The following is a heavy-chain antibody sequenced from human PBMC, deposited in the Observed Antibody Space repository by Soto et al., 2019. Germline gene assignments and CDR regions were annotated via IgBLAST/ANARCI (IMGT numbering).Heavy chain of an antibody. V-gene: IGHV3-21*01. J-gene: IGHJ4*02. CDR2: ISSSSSYI. CDR1: GFTFSSYS. CDR3: ARALIPYAAAGNFDY. Sequence: PGGSLRLSCAASGFTFSSYSMNWVRQAPGKGLEWVSSISSSSSYIYYADSVKGRFTISRDNAKNSLYLQMNSLRAEDTAVYYCARALIPYAAAGNFDYWGQGTLVTVSS. D-gene: IGHD6-13*01.